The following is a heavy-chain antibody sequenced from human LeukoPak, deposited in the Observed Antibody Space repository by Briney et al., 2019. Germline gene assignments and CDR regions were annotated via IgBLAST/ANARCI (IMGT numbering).Heavy chain of an antibody. J-gene: IGHJ4*02. CDR2: INHSGSA. CDR3: ARGQGTVTTH. V-gene: IGHV4-34*01. CDR1: GGSFSGYY. D-gene: IGHD4-11*01. Sequence: KPSETLSLTCAVSGGSFSGYYWTWIRQPPGTGPEWIGEINHSGSANYNPSLMSRVTISLDTSKNHFSLNLSSVTAADTAVYYCARGQGTVTTHWGQGTLVTVSS.